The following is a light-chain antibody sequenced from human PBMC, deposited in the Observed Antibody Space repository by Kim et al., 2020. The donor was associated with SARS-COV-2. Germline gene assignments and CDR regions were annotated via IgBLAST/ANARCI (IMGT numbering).Light chain of an antibody. Sequence: VSPGERATLSCRASQSVGNNFAWYQQKPGQAPRLLIYGASTRATGSPARFSGSGYGTEFTLTISSLQSEDFAVYYCQHYNDWPLTFGGGTKVDIK. CDR1: QSVGNN. CDR3: QHYNDWPLT. CDR2: GAS. J-gene: IGKJ4*01. V-gene: IGKV3-15*01.